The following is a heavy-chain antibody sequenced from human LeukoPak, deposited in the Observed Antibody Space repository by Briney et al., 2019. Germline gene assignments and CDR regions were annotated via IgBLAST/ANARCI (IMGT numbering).Heavy chain of an antibody. J-gene: IGHJ5*02. CDR1: GGSFSGYY. Sequence: PSETLSHTCAVYGGSFSGYYWSWIRQPPGKGLEWIGEINHSGSTNYNPSLKSRVTISVDTSKNQFSLKLSSVTAADTAVYYCARGLQYCSSTSCLGRFDPWGQGTLVTVSS. V-gene: IGHV4-34*01. D-gene: IGHD2-2*01. CDR3: ARGLQYCSSTSCLGRFDP. CDR2: INHSGST.